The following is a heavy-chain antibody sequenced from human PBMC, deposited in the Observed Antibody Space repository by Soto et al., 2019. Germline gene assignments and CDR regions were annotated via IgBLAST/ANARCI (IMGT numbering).Heavy chain of an antibody. CDR2: ISSDGTKK. Sequence: LRLSCAASGFAFDTYAMHWVRQAPGKGLEWVALISSDGTKKHLADSVKGRFTISRDNSKNMVYLVVQSLEPEDTAVYYCAKAAAAAYYYYYYGMDVWGQGTTVTVSS. CDR1: GFAFDTYA. D-gene: IGHD6-25*01. CDR3: AKAAAAAYYYYYYGMDV. V-gene: IGHV3-30-3*01. J-gene: IGHJ6*02.